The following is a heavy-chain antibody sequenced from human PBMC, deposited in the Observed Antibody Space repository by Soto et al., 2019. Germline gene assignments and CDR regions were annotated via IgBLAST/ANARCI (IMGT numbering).Heavy chain of an antibody. V-gene: IGHV3-23*01. Sequence: EVHLLESGGGLVQPGGSLRLSCAASGFTFSNYDMSWVRQAPGKGLEWVSTISGGGGGTYYAASVKGRFTISRDNSKNTLYLQMNSLRVEDTAVYYCAKDLSSRYYYFASWGQGTLVTVSS. CDR1: GFTFSNYD. CDR2: ISGGGGGT. D-gene: IGHD6-19*01. J-gene: IGHJ4*02. CDR3: AKDLSSRYYYFAS.